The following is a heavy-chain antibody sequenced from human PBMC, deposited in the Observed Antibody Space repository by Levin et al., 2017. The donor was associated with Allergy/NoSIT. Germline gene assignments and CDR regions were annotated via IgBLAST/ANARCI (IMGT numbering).Heavy chain of an antibody. CDR2: INSDGSST. CDR3: ARFHIVVVPAAIRNYYGMDV. Sequence: GGSLRLSCAASGFTFSSYWMHWVRQAPGKGLVWVSRINSDGSSTSYADSVKGRFTISRDNAKNTLYLQMNSLRAEDTAVYYCARFHIVVVPAAIRNYYGMDVWGQGTTVTVSS. D-gene: IGHD2-2*02. CDR1: GFTFSSYW. V-gene: IGHV3-74*01. J-gene: IGHJ6*02.